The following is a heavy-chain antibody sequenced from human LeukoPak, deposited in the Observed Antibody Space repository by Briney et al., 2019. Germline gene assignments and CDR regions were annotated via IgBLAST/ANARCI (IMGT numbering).Heavy chain of an antibody. CDR1: GGSISSFF. D-gene: IGHD2-21*01. CDR2: MYANGNA. CDR3: ARDIVAASSDGFDV. V-gene: IGHV4-4*07. Sequence: SETLSLTCSVSGGSISSFFWSWIRQPAGRGLEWPGRMYANGNANYSPSLKSRISMSMDTSKSQFSLNLTSVTAADTAVYYCARDIVAASSDGFDVWGQGTTVIVSS. J-gene: IGHJ3*01.